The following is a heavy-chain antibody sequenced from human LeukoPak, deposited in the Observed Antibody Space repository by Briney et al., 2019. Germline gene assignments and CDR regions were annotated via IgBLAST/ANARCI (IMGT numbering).Heavy chain of an antibody. CDR3: ARGARYYYDSSGYYFDY. V-gene: IGHV1-69*13. Sequence: ASVKVSCKASGGTFSSYAISWVRQAPGQGLEWMGGIIPIFGTANYAQKFQGRVTITADESTSTAYMELSSLRSEDTAVYYCARGARYYYDSSGYYFDYWGQGTLVTVSS. D-gene: IGHD3-22*01. CDR1: GGTFSSYA. J-gene: IGHJ4*02. CDR2: IIPIFGTA.